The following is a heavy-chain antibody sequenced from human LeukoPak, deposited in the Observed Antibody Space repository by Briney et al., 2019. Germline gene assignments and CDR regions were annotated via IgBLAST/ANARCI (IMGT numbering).Heavy chain of an antibody. CDR1: GGSISSSSYY. J-gene: IGHJ4*02. D-gene: IGHD6-19*01. V-gene: IGHV4-39*07. Sequence: SETLSLTCTVSGGSISSSSYYWGWIRQPPGKGLEWIGSIYYSGSTYYNPSLKSRVTISVDTSKNQFSLKLSSVTAADTAVYYCASTPLQWLGGNFDYWGQGTLVTVSS. CDR2: IYYSGST. CDR3: ASTPLQWLGGNFDY.